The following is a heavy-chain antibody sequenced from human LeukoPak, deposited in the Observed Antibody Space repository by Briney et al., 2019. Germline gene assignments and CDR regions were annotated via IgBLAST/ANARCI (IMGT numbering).Heavy chain of an antibody. D-gene: IGHD3-22*01. CDR3: ARSQSSGYYYVYDY. CDR2: IYYSGST. Sequence: PSETLSLTCTVSGGSISSHYWSWIRQPPGKGLERIGYIYYSGSTNYNPSLKSRVTISIETSKNQFSLKLSSVTAADTAVYYCARSQSSGYYYVYDYWGQGALVTVSS. CDR1: GGSISSHY. J-gene: IGHJ4*02. V-gene: IGHV4-59*11.